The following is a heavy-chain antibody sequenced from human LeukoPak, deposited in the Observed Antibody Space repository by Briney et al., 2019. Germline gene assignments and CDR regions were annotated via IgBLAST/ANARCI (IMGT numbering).Heavy chain of an antibody. D-gene: IGHD1-7*01. Sequence: ASVKVSCKASGYTFTSYGISWVRQAPGQGLEWMGWISAYNGNTNYAQKLQGRVTMTTDTSTSTAYMELRSLRSDDTAVYYCARVLTGTTSFYYYYYYMDVWGKETTVTVSS. CDR3: ARVLTGTTSFYYYYYYMDV. CDR2: ISAYNGNT. J-gene: IGHJ6*03. CDR1: GYTFTSYG. V-gene: IGHV1-18*01.